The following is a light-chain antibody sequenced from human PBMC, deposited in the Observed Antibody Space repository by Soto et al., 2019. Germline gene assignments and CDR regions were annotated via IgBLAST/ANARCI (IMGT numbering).Light chain of an antibody. CDR1: SSNIGAGYD. CDR3: QSYATGLSVLYV. Sequence: QSVLTQPPSVSGAPGQRVTISCTGSSSNIGAGYDVHWYQQLPGTAPKLLIYGNNNRPSRVPDRFSGSKSGTSASLAVTGLQAEDEADYYCQSYATGLSVLYVFGTGTKVTVL. V-gene: IGLV1-40*01. J-gene: IGLJ1*01. CDR2: GNN.